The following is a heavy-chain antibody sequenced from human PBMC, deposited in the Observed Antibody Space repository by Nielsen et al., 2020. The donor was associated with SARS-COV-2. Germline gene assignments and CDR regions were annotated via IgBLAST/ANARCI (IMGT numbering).Heavy chain of an antibody. CDR1: GFTFFDYF. D-gene: IGHD6-13*01. J-gene: IGHJ4*02. V-gene: IGHV3-9*01. CDR3: AKAPNPLAAAGYYYFDY. Sequence: SFAASGFTFFDYFLHWGPQAPGEGLEWVSGISWNSGSIGYADSVKGRFTISRDNAKNSLYLQMNSLRAEDTALYYCAKAPNPLAAAGYYYFDYWGQGTLVTVSS. CDR2: ISWNSGSI.